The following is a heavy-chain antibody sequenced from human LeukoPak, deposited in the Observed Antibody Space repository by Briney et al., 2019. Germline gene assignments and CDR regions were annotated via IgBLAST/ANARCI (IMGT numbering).Heavy chain of an antibody. CDR3: ARGSKQWRKSFDY. V-gene: IGHV4-34*01. D-gene: IGHD6-19*01. CDR1: GGSFSGYY. CDR2: INHRGST. Sequence: SETLSLTCAVYGGSFSGYYWSWIRQPPGKGLDGIGEINHRGSTNYNPSLKSRVTISVDTSKNQFSLKLSSVTAADTAVYYCARGSKQWRKSFDYWGQGTLVTVSS. J-gene: IGHJ4*02.